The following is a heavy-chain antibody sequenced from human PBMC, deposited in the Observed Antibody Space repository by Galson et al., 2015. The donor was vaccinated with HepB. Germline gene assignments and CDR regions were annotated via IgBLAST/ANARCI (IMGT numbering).Heavy chain of an antibody. Sequence: SLRLSCAASGFTFSSYGVHWVRQAPGKGLEWVAVIWYDGSNKYYADSVKGRFTISRDNSKNTLYLQMNSLRAEDTAVYYCARDPGGVYDFAYYYYYYMDVWGKGTTVTVSS. CDR3: ARDPGGVYDFAYYYYYYMDV. D-gene: IGHD5/OR15-5a*01. CDR1: GFTFSSYG. J-gene: IGHJ6*03. V-gene: IGHV3-33*01. CDR2: IWYDGSNK.